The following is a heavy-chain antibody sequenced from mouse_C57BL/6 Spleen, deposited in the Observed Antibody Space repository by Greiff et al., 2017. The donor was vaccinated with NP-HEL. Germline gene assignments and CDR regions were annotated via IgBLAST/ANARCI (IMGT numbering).Heavy chain of an antibody. CDR2: ISDGGSYT. D-gene: IGHD1-1*01. V-gene: IGHV5-4*01. J-gene: IGHJ3*01. CDR1: GFTFSSYA. Sequence: EVHLVESGGGLVKPGGSLKLSCAASGFTFSSYAMSWVRQTPEKRLEWVATISDGGSYTYYPDNVKGRFTISRDNAKNNLYLQMSHLKSEDTAMYYCARDQGYYYGSSWFAYWGQGTLVTVSA. CDR3: ARDQGYYYGSSWFAY.